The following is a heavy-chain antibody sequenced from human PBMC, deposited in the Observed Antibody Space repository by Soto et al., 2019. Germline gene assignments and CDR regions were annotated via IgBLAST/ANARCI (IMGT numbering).Heavy chain of an antibody. V-gene: IGHV3-74*01. CDR2: ISSDETTT. J-gene: IGHJ5*02. D-gene: IGHD2-2*01. Sequence: GGSLRLSCAASGFTFSSYWMHWVRQAPGKGLAFVLRISSDETTTTYADSVKGRFTISRGNAKITLYLQMNSLRAEDTAVYYCARVPYCSSSGCYSWFDPWGQGTLVTVSS. CDR3: ARVPYCSSSGCYSWFDP. CDR1: GFTFSSYW.